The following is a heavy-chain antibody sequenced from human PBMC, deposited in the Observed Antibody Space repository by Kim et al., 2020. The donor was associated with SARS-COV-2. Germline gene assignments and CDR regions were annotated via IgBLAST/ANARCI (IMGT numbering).Heavy chain of an antibody. Sequence: ASVKVSCKASGYTFTSYGISWVRQAPGQGLEWMGWISAYNGNTNYAQKLQGRVTMTTDTSTSTAYMELRSLRSDDTAVYYCARGVVPAAISGGYYYYGMDVWGQGTTVTVSS. J-gene: IGHJ6*02. V-gene: IGHV1-18*01. D-gene: IGHD2-2*02. CDR3: ARGVVPAAISGGYYYYGMDV. CDR2: ISAYNGNT. CDR1: GYTFTSYG.